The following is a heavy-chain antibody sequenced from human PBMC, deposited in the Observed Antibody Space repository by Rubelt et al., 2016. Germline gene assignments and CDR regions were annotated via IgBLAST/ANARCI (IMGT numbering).Heavy chain of an antibody. V-gene: IGHV1-2*07. CDR2: INPNGGGT. CDR1: VGTFSSYA. J-gene: IGHJ4*02. CDR3: AREDPTDYFDY. Sequence: QVQLVQSGAVVKKPGSSVKVSCKASVGTFSSYAISWVRQAPGQGLEWMGWINPNGGGTNYANKVQWRVTMTRDTSISTAYMELSRLRSDDTAVYYCAREDPTDYFDYWGQGTLVTVSS.